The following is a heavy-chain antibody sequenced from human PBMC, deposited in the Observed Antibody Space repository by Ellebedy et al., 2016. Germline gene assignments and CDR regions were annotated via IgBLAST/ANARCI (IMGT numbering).Heavy chain of an antibody. CDR2: IVALLSTT. CDR3: ATSLMVRGYYFDY. Sequence: SVKVSXKASGLTFNTYGVNWVRQAPGQGLEWMGGIVALLSTTHYAEKFQGRVSISADESTTTAYLEVSSLTFEDTAIYYCATSLMVRGYYFDYWGQGTLVTVSS. J-gene: IGHJ4*02. D-gene: IGHD3-10*01. V-gene: IGHV1-69*13. CDR1: GLTFNTYG.